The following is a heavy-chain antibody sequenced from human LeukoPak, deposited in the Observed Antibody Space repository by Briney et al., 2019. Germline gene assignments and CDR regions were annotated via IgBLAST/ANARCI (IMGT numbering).Heavy chain of an antibody. V-gene: IGHV3-53*01. CDR3: TTAAGYNYGQY. CDR2: LYIGGNT. J-gene: IGHJ4*02. CDR1: GLTVSSNY. D-gene: IGHD5-18*01. Sequence: GGSLRPSCAASGLTVSSNYMNWVRQAPGKGLEWVSALYIGGNTYYADSVRGRFTISRDNSKNTLYLQMNSLRAEDTAIYYCTTAAGYNYGQYWGQGTLVTVSS.